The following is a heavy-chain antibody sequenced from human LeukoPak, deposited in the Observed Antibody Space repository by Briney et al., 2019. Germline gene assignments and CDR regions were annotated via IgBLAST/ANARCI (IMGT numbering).Heavy chain of an antibody. CDR3: AREVEKGALDY. V-gene: IGHV3-7*01. Sequence: GGSLTLSCAASGFAFSTSWMSWVRQTPGKGREGVGDIKQDGSEKYYVDSVKGRFTISRDNAENSLYLRMNSLRVDDTAVYYCAREVEKGALDYWGQGILVTVSS. CDR1: GFAFSTSW. J-gene: IGHJ4*02. CDR2: IKQDGSEK. D-gene: IGHD1-26*01.